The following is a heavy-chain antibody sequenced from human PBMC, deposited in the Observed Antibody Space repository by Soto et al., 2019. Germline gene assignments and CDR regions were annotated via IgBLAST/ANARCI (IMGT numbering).Heavy chain of an antibody. CDR1: GFTFSSYS. J-gene: IGHJ4*02. Sequence: EVQLVESGGGLVKPGGSLRLSCAASGFTFSSYSMNWVRQAPGKGLEWVSSISSSSSYIYYADSVKGRFTISRDNAKNSLYLQMNSLRAEDTAVYYCARDPRGVYYYDSSGYQNYYFDYWGQGTLVTVSS. CDR3: ARDPRGVYYYDSSGYQNYYFDY. CDR2: ISSSSSYI. D-gene: IGHD3-22*01. V-gene: IGHV3-21*01.